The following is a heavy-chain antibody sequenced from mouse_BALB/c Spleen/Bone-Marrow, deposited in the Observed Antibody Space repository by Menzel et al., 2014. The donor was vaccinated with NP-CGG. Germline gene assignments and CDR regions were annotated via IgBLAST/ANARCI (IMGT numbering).Heavy chain of an antibody. Sequence: EVQVVESGGGLVKPGGSLKLSCAASGFTFSSYAMSWVRQTPKKRLEWVATISSGGSYTYYPDSVKGRFTISRDNAKNTLYLQMSSLRSEDTAMYYCARQGLRQAWFAYWGQGTLVTVSA. CDR2: ISSGGSYT. J-gene: IGHJ3*01. D-gene: IGHD2-2*01. CDR1: GFTFSSYA. V-gene: IGHV5-9-3*01. CDR3: ARQGLRQAWFAY.